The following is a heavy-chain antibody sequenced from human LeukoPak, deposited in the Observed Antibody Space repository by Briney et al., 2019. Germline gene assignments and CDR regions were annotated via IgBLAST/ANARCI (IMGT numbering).Heavy chain of an antibody. Sequence: SETLSLTCTVSGGSISSYYWSWIRQPPGKGLEWIGYIYYSGSTNYNPSLKSRVTISVDTSKNQFSLKLSSVTAADTAVYYCAREGPMRYYSSGLDYWGQGTPVTVSS. CDR2: IYYSGST. CDR1: GGSISSYY. D-gene: IGHD6-19*01. CDR3: AREGPMRYYSSGLDY. V-gene: IGHV4-59*08. J-gene: IGHJ4*02.